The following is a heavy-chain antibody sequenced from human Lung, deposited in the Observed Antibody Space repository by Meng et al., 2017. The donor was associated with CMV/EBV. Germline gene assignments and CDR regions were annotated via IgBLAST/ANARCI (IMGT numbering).Heavy chain of an antibody. CDR2: AANKANRYTT. J-gene: IGHJ3*02. V-gene: IGHV3-72*01. D-gene: IGHD1-26*01. CDR3: TRGHSGIDIYACDI. CDR1: GFILSDHY. Sequence: GESLKISCAGSGFILSDHYIDWVRQAPGKGLEWIGRAANKANRYTTEYAASVKGRFTFSRYDSENSLYLQMNSLKSEDTAVYYCTRGHSGIDIYACDIWGQGTXVTVSS.